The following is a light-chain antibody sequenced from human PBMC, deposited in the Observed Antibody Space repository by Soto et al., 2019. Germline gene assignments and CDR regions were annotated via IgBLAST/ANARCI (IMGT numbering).Light chain of an antibody. V-gene: IGKV3-20*01. J-gene: IGKJ1*01. CDR1: QYISTK. CDR2: GAF. Sequence: VLTQSPDSLSLSPGERATRSCRASQYISTKLAWYQQKPGQAPRLLFSGAFNRATDTPDRFSGSGSGTDFTLIINGVDAEDFAMHYCQQYGDSPCTFGQGTRVDFK. CDR3: QQYGDSPCT.